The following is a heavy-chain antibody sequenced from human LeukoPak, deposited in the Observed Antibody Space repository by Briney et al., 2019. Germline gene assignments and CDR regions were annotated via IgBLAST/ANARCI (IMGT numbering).Heavy chain of an antibody. CDR1: GGSFSSYY. Sequence: PSETPSLTCTVSGGSFSSYYWSWIRQPPGKGLEWIGYIFYSGSTNYNPSLKSRVTISVDTSKNQFSLKLSSVTAADTAVYYCARVGSSSWSDAFDIWGQGTMVTVSS. D-gene: IGHD6-13*01. J-gene: IGHJ3*02. CDR3: ARVGSSSWSDAFDI. V-gene: IGHV4-59*01. CDR2: IFYSGST.